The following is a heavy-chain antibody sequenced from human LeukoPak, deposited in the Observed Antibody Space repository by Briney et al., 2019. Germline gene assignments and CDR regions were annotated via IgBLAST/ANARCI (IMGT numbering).Heavy chain of an antibody. CDR3: ARDPVYGSLMDV. J-gene: IGHJ6*02. Sequence: ASVKVSCKVSGYTLTELSMHWVRQAPGKGLEWMGGFDPEDGETIYAQKFQGRVTITADESTSTAYMELSSLRSEDTAVYYCARDPVYGSLMDVWGQGTTVTVSS. CDR2: FDPEDGET. CDR1: GYTLTELS. V-gene: IGHV1-24*01. D-gene: IGHD2-8*01.